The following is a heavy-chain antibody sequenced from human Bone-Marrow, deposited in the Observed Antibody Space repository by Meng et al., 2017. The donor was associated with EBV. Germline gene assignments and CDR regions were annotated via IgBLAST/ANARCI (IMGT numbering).Heavy chain of an antibody. J-gene: IGHJ5*02. D-gene: IGHD6-19*01. CDR3: ARDCVAVAGDFGFDP. CDR1: GFTFSSYG. V-gene: IGHV3-33*01. Sequence: QVQLVESGGGVVQPGRSLRLSCAASGFTFSSYGMHWVRQAPGKGLEWVAVIWYDGSNKYYADSVKGRFTISRDNSKNTLYLQMNSLRAEDTAVYYCARDCVAVAGDFGFDPWGQGTLVTVSS. CDR2: IWYDGSNK.